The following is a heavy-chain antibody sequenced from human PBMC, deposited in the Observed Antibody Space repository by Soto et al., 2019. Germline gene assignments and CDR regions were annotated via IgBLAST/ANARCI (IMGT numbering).Heavy chain of an antibody. D-gene: IGHD2-15*01. CDR2: ISGSGGST. Sequence: EVQLLESGGGLVQPGGSLRLSCAASGFTFSSYAMSWVRQAPGKGLEWVSAISGSGGSTYYADSVKGRFTISRDNSKNTLYLQRNSLRAEDTAVYYCAKERGCSGGSCLGTDAFDIWGQGTMVTVSS. J-gene: IGHJ3*02. CDR3: AKERGCSGGSCLGTDAFDI. V-gene: IGHV3-23*01. CDR1: GFTFSSYA.